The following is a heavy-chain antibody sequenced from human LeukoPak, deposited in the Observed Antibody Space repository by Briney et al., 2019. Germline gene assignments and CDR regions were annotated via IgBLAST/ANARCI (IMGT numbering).Heavy chain of an antibody. V-gene: IGHV3-7*04. CDR1: EFTFSNYW. CDR3: ARVPGGYGDGGGY. CDR2: IKQDGSEK. J-gene: IGHJ4*02. Sequence: PGGSLRLSCVAAEFTFSNYWMSWVRQAPGKGLEWVANIKQDGSEKYYVDSVKGRFTISRDNAKNSLYLQMNSLRAEDTAVYYCARVPGGYGDGGGYWGQGTLVTVSS. D-gene: IGHD4-17*01.